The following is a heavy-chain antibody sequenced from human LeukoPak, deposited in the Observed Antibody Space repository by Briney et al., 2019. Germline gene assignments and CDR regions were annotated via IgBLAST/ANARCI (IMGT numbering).Heavy chain of an antibody. CDR3: ARDSGLNYYDTVNAFDI. J-gene: IGHJ3*02. CDR2: ISSSSSYT. V-gene: IGHV3-11*06. Sequence: GGSLRLSCAASGFTFSDYYMSWIRQAPGQGLEWISYISSSSSYTNYADSVKGRFTISRDNAKNSLYLQMNSLRAEDTAVYYCARDSGLNYYDTVNAFDIWGQGTMVTVSS. D-gene: IGHD3-22*01. CDR1: GFTFSDYY.